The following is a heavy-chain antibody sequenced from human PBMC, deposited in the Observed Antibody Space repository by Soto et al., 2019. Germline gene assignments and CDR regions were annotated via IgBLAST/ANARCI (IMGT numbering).Heavy chain of an antibody. D-gene: IGHD3-3*01. CDR2: ISYDGNTE. CDR1: GFTFSTYG. CDR3: AKNKGANYDFWSGPEY. J-gene: IGHJ4*02. Sequence: QVQLVESGGGVVQPGRSLRLSCAASGFTFSTYGMHWVRQAPGKGLEWVAVISYDGNTEYYADSVKGRLTISRDNSKNTLYLQMSSLRAEDTAVYYCAKNKGANYDFWSGPEYWGPGTLVTVSS. V-gene: IGHV3-30*18.